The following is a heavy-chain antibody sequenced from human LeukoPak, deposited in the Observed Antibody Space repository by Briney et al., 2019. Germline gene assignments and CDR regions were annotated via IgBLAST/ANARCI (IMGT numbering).Heavy chain of an antibody. V-gene: IGHV1-69*05. D-gene: IGHD3-22*01. Sequence: ASVKLSCKASGGTFSSYAISWVRQAPGQGLESMGGIIPIFGTANYAQKFQGRVTITTDESTSTAYMELSSLRSEDTAVYDCARGLYYYDSMNWGQGTLVTVSS. CDR3: ARGLYYYDSMN. CDR2: IIPIFGTA. CDR1: GGTFSSYA. J-gene: IGHJ4*02.